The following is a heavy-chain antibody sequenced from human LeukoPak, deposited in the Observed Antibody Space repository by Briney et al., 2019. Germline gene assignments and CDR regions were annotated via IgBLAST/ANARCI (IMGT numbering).Heavy chain of an antibody. J-gene: IGHJ6*02. CDR3: AKDLRVAAAGTRYYGMDV. CDR1: GDSVSSNSAA. V-gene: IGHV6-1*01. Sequence: QTLSLTCAISGDSVSSNSAAWNWIRQSPSRGLEWLGRTYYRSKWYNDYAVSVKSRITINPDTSKNQFSLQLNSVTPEDTAVYYCAKDLRVAAAGTRYYGMDVWGQGTTVTVSS. D-gene: IGHD6-13*01. CDR2: TYYRSKWYN.